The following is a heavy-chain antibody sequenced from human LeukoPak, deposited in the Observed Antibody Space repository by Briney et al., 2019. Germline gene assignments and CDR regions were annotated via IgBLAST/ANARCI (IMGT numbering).Heavy chain of an antibody. V-gene: IGHV3-74*01. J-gene: IGHJ4*02. D-gene: IGHD1-14*01. Sequence: SGGSLRLSCAASGFTFSTYWMEWVRQAPGQGLEWVSRINDDGSSTVYADSVKGRFTVSRDNAKNTLYLQMNSLRAEDTAVYYCGRAKPGGDYWGQGTLVTVSS. CDR2: INDDGSST. CDR1: GFTFSTYW. CDR3: GRAKPGGDY.